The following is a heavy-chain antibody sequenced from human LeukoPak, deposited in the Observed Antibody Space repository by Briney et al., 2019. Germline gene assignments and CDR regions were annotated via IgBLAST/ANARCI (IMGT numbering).Heavy chain of an antibody. Sequence: PSQTLSLTCTVSGDSISSGSYYWSWIRQPAGKGLEWIGRIYTSGSTNYNPSGTTNYNPSLKSRVTISVDTSKNQFSLKLSSVTAADTAVYYCARSPIGSYIYYYMDVWGKGTTVTISS. J-gene: IGHJ6*03. CDR1: GDSISSGSYY. V-gene: IGHV4-61*02. CDR2: IYTSG. D-gene: IGHD1-26*01. CDR3: ARSPIGSYIYYYMDV.